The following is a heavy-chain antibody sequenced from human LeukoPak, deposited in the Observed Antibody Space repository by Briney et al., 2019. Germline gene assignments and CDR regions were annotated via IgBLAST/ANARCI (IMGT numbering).Heavy chain of an antibody. J-gene: IGHJ4*02. V-gene: IGHV4-59*10. CDR2: IYTSGST. Sequence: PSETLSLTCAVYGGSFSGYYWSWIRQPPGKGLEWIGRIYTSGSTNYNPSLKSRVTISVDTSKNQFSLKLSSVTAADTAVYYCARGGVRGVPDYWGQGTLVTVSS. CDR3: ARGGVRGVPDY. D-gene: IGHD3-10*01. CDR1: GGSFSGYY.